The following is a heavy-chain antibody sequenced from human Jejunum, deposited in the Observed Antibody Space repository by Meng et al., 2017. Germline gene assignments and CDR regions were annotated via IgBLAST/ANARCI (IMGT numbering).Heavy chain of an antibody. CDR3: AKDGQWPDRLDY. CDR1: GFTFSSYY. CDR2: ILYDGSKT. D-gene: IGHD6-19*01. J-gene: IGHJ4*02. V-gene: IGHV3-30*18. Sequence: QVRLVESGGGVVQPGGSLRLSCAASGFTFSSYYMHWVRQAPGKGLEWVAVILYDGSKTYYADAVKGRFTISRDNSKNTLYLQMNSLRPEDTAVYYCAKDGQWPDRLDYWGLGTLVTVSS.